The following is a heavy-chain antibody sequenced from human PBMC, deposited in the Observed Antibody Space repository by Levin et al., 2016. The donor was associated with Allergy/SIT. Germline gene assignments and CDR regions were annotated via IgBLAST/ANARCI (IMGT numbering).Heavy chain of an antibody. CDR2: IYYSGST. V-gene: IGHV4-31*03. D-gene: IGHD2-2*02. J-gene: IGHJ6*03. Sequence: SETLSLTCTVSGGSISSGGYYWSWIRQHPGKGLEWIGYIYYSGSTYYNPSLKSRVTISVDTSKNQFSLKLSSVTAADTAVYYCARASSRRILPAAIGLWDYYYMDVWGKGTTVTVSS. CDR3: ARASSRRILPAAIGLWDYYYMDV. CDR1: GGSISSGGYY.